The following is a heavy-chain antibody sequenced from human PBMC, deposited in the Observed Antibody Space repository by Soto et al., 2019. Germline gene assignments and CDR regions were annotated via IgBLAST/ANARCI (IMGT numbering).Heavy chain of an antibody. V-gene: IGHV3-15*07. Sequence: GGSLRLSCAASGFTFSNAWMNWVRQAPGKGLEWVGRIKSKTDGGTTDYAAPVKGRFTISRDDSKNTLYLQMNSLKTEDTTVYYCTSDNNDDYGVMDVWGQGTTVTVSS. J-gene: IGHJ6*02. CDR2: IKSKTDGGTT. CDR1: GFTFSNAW. D-gene: IGHD3-16*01. CDR3: TSDNNDDYGVMDV.